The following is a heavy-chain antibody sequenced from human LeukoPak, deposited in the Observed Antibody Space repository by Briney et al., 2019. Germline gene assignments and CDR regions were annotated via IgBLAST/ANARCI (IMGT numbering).Heavy chain of an antibody. V-gene: IGHV1-46*01. Sequence: ASVKVSCKASGYTFTSYYMHWVRQAPGQGLEWMGIINSSGGSTRYAQKFQGRVTMTRDTSTSTVYMELSSLRSEDTAVYYCAGVGAPYYYDSSPFYYFDHWGQGTLVTVSS. CDR3: AGVGAPYYYDSSPFYYFDH. CDR2: INSSGGST. J-gene: IGHJ4*02. D-gene: IGHD3-22*01. CDR1: GYTFTSYY.